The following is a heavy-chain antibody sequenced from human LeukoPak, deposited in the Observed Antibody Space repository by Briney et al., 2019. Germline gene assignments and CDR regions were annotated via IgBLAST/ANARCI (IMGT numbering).Heavy chain of an antibody. CDR3: ARSTGSTMFIDY. Sequence: SETLSLTCTVSGGSISSYYWSWIRQPPGKGLEWIGYIYYSGSTNYNPSLKSRVTISVDASKNQFSLKLSSVTAADTAVYYCARSTGSTMFIDYWGQGTLVTVSS. CDR1: GGSISSYY. J-gene: IGHJ4*02. D-gene: IGHD3-10*02. CDR2: IYYSGST. V-gene: IGHV4-59*01.